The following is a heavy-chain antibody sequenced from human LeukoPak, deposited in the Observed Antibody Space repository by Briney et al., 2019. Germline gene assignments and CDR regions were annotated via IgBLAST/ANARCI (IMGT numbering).Heavy chain of an antibody. CDR3: ARDLYSGSYYDFDY. V-gene: IGHV3-48*01. J-gene: IGHJ4*02. Sequence: GGSLRLSCAASGFTVRSSYMSWVRQAPGKGLEWVAYISSSSSTTHYADSVTGRFSISRDNAKSSLYLQMNSLRVEDTAVYYCARDLYSGSYYDFDYWGQGTLVTVS. CDR2: ISSSSSTT. D-gene: IGHD1-26*01. CDR1: GFTVRSSY.